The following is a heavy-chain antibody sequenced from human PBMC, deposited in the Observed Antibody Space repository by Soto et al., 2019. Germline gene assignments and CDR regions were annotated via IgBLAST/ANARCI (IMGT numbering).Heavy chain of an antibody. V-gene: IGHV1-69*13. CDR3: ARDNLGYCSGGSCSYYFDY. Sequence: GASVKVSCKASGGTFSSYAISWVRQAPGQGLEWMGGIIPIFGTANYAQKFQGRVTITADESTSTAYMELSSLRSEDTAVYYCARDNLGYCSGGSCSYYFDYWGQGTLVTVSS. CDR1: GGTFSSYA. CDR2: IIPIFGTA. D-gene: IGHD2-15*01. J-gene: IGHJ4*02.